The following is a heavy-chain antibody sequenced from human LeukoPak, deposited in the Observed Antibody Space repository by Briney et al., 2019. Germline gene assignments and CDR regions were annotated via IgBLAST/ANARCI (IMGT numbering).Heavy chain of an antibody. D-gene: IGHD1-26*01. CDR2: INPNSGGT. CDR3: ARLSGSYPLALFDY. V-gene: IGHV1-2*02. J-gene: IGHJ4*02. CDR1: GYNFVGYY. Sequence: ASVKVSCKASGYNFVGYYMHWVRQAPGQGLEWMGWINPNSGGTNYAQKFQGRVTMTRDTSISTAYMELTRLTSDDTAVYYCARLSGSYPLALFDYWGQGTLVTVSS.